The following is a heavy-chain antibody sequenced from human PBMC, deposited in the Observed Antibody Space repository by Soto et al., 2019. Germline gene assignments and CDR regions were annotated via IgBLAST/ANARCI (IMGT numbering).Heavy chain of an antibody. D-gene: IGHD2-2*01. V-gene: IGHV1-58*01. J-gene: IGHJ4*02. CDR1: GFTFTSSA. CDR3: AADGPSAYFRFDY. Sequence: ASVKVSCKASGFTFTSSAVQWVRQARGQRLEWIGWIVVGSGNTNYAQKFQERVTITRDMSTSTAYMELSSLRSEDTAVYYCAADGPSAYFRFDYWGQGTLVTVSS. CDR2: IVVGSGNT.